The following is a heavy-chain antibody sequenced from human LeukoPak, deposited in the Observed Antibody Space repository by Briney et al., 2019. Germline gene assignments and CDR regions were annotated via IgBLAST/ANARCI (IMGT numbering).Heavy chain of an antibody. V-gene: IGHV1-69*02. D-gene: IGHD3-22*01. CDR2: IIPILGIA. Sequence: SVKVSCKASGYTFTGYYMHWVRQAPGQGLEWMGRIIPILGIANYAQKFQGRVTITADKSTSTAYMELSSLRSEDTAVYYCARAYYYDSSGYGFPWGQGTLVTVSS. CDR1: GYTFTGYY. J-gene: IGHJ5*02. CDR3: ARAYYYDSSGYGFP.